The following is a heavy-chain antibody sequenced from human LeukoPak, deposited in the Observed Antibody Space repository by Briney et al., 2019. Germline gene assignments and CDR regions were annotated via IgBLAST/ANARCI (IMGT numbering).Heavy chain of an antibody. CDR3: AKGGIPTGPYYYFYYMDV. J-gene: IGHJ6*03. CDR1: GFTFSRNV. V-gene: IGHV3-30*01. Sequence: GGSLRLSCAASGFTFSRNVMHWVRQAPGRGLEWVVLISYDGNNKFYADSVKGRFTISRDNSRNTLFLQMNSLRGEDAAVYSCAKGGIPTGPYYYFYYMDVWGKGTAVTASS. CDR2: ISYDGNNK. D-gene: IGHD3-10*01.